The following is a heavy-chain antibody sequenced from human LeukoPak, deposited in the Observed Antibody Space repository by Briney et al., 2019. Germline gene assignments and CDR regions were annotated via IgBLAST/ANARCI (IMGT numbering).Heavy chain of an antibody. CDR3: ARSRRVGNGEYPDY. J-gene: IGHJ4*02. Sequence: GASVKVSCKASGYTFTGYDMHWVRKTPGQGLEWMGWINPSTGDTNYGRKFQGRVTMTRDTSINTAYMELRSLRSDDTAVYYCARSRRVGNGEYPDYWGQGTLVTVSS. CDR1: GYTFTGYD. D-gene: IGHD3-10*01. V-gene: IGHV1-2*02. CDR2: INPSTGDT.